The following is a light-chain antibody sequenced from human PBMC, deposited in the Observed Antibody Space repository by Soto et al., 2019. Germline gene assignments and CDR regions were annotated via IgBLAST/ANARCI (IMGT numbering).Light chain of an antibody. CDR1: SSDVGGYSY. J-gene: IGLJ2*01. CDR3: SSYTSTSTPVV. V-gene: IGLV2-14*01. CDR2: EVS. Sequence: QSALTQPASVSGSPGQSITISCTGTSSDVGGYSYVSWYQHHPGKAPKLMIYEVSNRPSGISNRFSGSKSGNAASLTISGLQAEDEADYYCSSYTSTSTPVVFGGGTQLTVL.